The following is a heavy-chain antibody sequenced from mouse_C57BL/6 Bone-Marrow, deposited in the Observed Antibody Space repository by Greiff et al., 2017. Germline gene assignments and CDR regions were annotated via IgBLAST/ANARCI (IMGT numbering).Heavy chain of an antibody. V-gene: IGHV2-5*01. D-gene: IGHD2-3*01. CDR3: AKILGYDGRYCDV. CDR2: IWRGGST. J-gene: IGHJ1*03. Sequence: VQLQQSGPGLVQPSQSLSITCTVSGFSLTSYGVHWVRQSPGKGLEWLGVIWRGGSTDYNAAFMSRLSITKDNSKSQVFLKMNSLQADDTAIYYCAKILGYDGRYCDVWGTVTTVTVSS. CDR1: GFSLTSYG.